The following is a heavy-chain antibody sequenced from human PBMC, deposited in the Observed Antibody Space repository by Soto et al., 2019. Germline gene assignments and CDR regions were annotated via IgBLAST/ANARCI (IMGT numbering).Heavy chain of an antibody. CDR1: GGSITNTSYY. J-gene: IGHJ6*02. Sequence: KASETLSLTCTVSGGSITNTSYYWGWIRQPPGKGLEWMGSIYYSGTTYNNPSLKSRVTMSIDTSKNQFSLRLTSVTTADTAVYYCARVPSRQLSADYQAAWIPYYAMDVWGQGTTVTVSS. D-gene: IGHD2-2*03. V-gene: IGHV4-39*07. CDR3: ARVPSRQLSADYQAAWIPYYAMDV. CDR2: IYYSGTT.